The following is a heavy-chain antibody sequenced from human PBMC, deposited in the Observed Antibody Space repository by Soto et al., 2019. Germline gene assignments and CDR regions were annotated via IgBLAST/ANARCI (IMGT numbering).Heavy chain of an antibody. D-gene: IGHD2-8*01. CDR2: VSGYNYNT. CDR3: GRPFSMLGAGWSDS. J-gene: IGHJ5*01. CDR1: GYSFRSYG. Sequence: GASVKVSCKASGYSFRSYGINWVRQAPGQGLEWIGWVSGYNYNTKYAQKIQGRITVTTDTSTNTAYMELRRLGSDDTAVYYCGRPFSMLGAGWSDSWGRGTLVTVSS. V-gene: IGHV1-18*01.